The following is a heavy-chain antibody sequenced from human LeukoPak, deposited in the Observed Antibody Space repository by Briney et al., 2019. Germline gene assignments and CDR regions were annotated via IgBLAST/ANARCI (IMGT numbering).Heavy chain of an antibody. Sequence: GASVKVSCKASGGTFSSYAISWVRQAPGQGLEWMGGIIPIFGTANYAQKFQGRVTITADESTSTAYMELSSLRSEDTAVYYCASSAGSYDSSGYAPDYWGQGTLVTVSP. CDR2: IIPIFGTA. CDR1: GGTFSSYA. D-gene: IGHD3-22*01. V-gene: IGHV1-69*13. J-gene: IGHJ4*02. CDR3: ASSAGSYDSSGYAPDY.